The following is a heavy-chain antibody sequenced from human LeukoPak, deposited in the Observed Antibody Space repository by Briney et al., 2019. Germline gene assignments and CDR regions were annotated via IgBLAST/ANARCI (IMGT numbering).Heavy chain of an antibody. CDR2: IYYSGST. D-gene: IGHD3-16*02. Sequence: KPSETLSLTCTVSGGSISSYYWGWIRQPPGKGLEWIGSIYYSGSTYYNPSLKSRVTISVDTSKNQFSLKLSSVTAADTAVYYCARDEAITFGGVIVMLDYWGQGTLVTVSS. CDR3: ARDEAITFGGVIVMLDY. J-gene: IGHJ4*02. CDR1: GGSISSYY. V-gene: IGHV4-39*07.